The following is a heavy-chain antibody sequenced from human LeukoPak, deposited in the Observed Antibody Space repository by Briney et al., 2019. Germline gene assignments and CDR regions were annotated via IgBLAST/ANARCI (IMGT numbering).Heavy chain of an antibody. CDR2: ISYDGSNK. D-gene: IGHD6-13*01. CDR3: AKDSIAAGRPHFDY. CDR1: GFTFSSYG. V-gene: IGHV3-30*18. J-gene: IGHJ4*02. Sequence: PGGSLRLSCAASGFTFSSYGMHWVRQAPGKGLEWVAVISYDGSNKYYADSVKGRFTISRDNSKNTLYLQMNSLRAEDTAVYYCAKDSIAAGRPHFDYWGQGTLVTVSS.